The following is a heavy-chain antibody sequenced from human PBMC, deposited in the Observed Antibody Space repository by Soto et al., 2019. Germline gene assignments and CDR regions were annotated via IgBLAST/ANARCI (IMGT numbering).Heavy chain of an antibody. Sequence: QITLKESGPTLVKPTQTLTLTCTFSGFSLSTTAEGVGWIRQPPGKALEWLALIYWDDDERYSPSLKSRLTITKDTSKTQVVITMTNVDPVDTATYYCAHGSCSSADCYPNPYLDYWGQGILVTVSS. V-gene: IGHV2-5*02. CDR1: GFSLSTTAEG. D-gene: IGHD2-2*01. J-gene: IGHJ4*02. CDR2: IYWDDDE. CDR3: AHGSCSSADCYPNPYLDY.